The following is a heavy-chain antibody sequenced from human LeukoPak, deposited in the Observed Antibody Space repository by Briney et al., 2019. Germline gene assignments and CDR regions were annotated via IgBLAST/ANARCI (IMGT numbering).Heavy chain of an antibody. Sequence: GGSLRLSCAASGFSFSVYWMHWVRQAPGKGPVWVSRIKTDGSITDYADSVKGRFTISRDNAKNTLYLQMNSLRAEDTAVYYCVKMYGGTYIGNWGQGTLVTVSA. J-gene: IGHJ4*02. CDR2: IKTDGSIT. CDR1: GFSFSVYW. V-gene: IGHV3-74*01. CDR3: VKMYGGTYIGN. D-gene: IGHD1-26*01.